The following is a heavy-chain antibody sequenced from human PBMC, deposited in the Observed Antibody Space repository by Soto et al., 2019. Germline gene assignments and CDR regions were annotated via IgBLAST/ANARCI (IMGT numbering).Heavy chain of an antibody. Sequence: PGESLKISCKGSGYSFTNYWIGWVRQMPGKGLEWMGIIYPGDSDTRYSPSFQGQVTISRDTSSNTLYLQLNSLRDDDAAMYYCAKDSGPPRFGTLIHALDLWGQGTMVTVSS. D-gene: IGHD3-10*01. CDR3: AKDSGPPRFGTLIHALDL. CDR1: GYSFTNYW. J-gene: IGHJ3*01. CDR2: IYPGDSDT. V-gene: IGHV5-51*01.